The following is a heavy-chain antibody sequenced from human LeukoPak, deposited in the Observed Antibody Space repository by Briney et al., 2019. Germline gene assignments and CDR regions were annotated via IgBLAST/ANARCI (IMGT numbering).Heavy chain of an antibody. Sequence: PGQSLRLSCAAAGFTFSSYSMNWVRQAAGKGLEWVSSISSSSSYIHYTDSVKGRFTISRDNAKNSLYMQMNSLRAEDTAVYYCARDFYSGSWGGWYAYWGQGTLVTVSS. D-gene: IGHD6-19*01. J-gene: IGHJ4*02. CDR1: GFTFSSYS. CDR3: ARDFYSGSWGGWYAY. CDR2: ISSSSSYI. V-gene: IGHV3-21*01.